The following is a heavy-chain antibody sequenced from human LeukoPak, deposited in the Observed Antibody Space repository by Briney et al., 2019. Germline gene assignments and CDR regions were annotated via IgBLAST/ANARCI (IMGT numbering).Heavy chain of an antibody. Sequence: GGSLRLSCTSSGFTFSSDAMTWVRQAPGKGLEWVSSISGSGDGTYYADSVKGRFTISRDNSKNTLYLQMNSLRAEDTAVYYCAREGVVPRVVYYYGMDVWGQGTTVTVSS. V-gene: IGHV3-23*01. D-gene: IGHD2-15*01. CDR1: GFTFSSDA. J-gene: IGHJ6*02. CDR3: AREGVVPRVVYYYGMDV. CDR2: ISGSGDGT.